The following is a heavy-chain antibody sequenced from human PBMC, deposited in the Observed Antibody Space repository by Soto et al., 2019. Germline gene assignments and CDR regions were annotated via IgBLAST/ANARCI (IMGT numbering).Heavy chain of an antibody. CDR2: VYYTGST. D-gene: IGHD3-22*01. Sequence: SETLSLTCTVSGDSISTFYWGWMRQSPGKELEWIGYVYYTGSTNYNPSLKSRVTISVDRSKNQFSLKLTSANAADTAVYYCARGRTVRNYADDSSDYFYFFDYWGQGAQVTVSS. J-gene: IGHJ4*02. CDR3: ARGRTVRNYADDSSDYFYFFDY. V-gene: IGHV4-59*01. CDR1: GDSISTFY.